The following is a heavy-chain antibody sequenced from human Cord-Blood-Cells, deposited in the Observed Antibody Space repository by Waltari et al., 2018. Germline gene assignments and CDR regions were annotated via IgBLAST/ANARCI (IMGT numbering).Heavy chain of an antibody. Sequence: QVQLVQSGAEVKKPGASVKVSCKASGYTFTSYYMHWVRQAPGQGLEWMGISTPGGGSTSDAKKFQGRVTMTRDTSTSTVYMELSSLRSEDTAVYYCAREGLGDAFDIWGQGTMVTVSS. V-gene: IGHV1-46*01. CDR2: STPGGGST. CDR3: AREGLGDAFDI. CDR1: GYTFTSYY. J-gene: IGHJ3*02.